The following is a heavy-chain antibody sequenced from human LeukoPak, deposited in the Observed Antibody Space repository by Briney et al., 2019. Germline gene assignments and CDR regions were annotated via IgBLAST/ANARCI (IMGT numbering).Heavy chain of an antibody. CDR3: ARVVRDGSSGWYWDR. J-gene: IGHJ4*02. V-gene: IGHV4-39*07. D-gene: IGHD6-19*01. Sequence: PSETLSLTCTVSGGSISSSSYYWGWIRQPPGKGLEWIGSIYYSGSTYYNPSLKSRVTISVDTSKNQFSLKLSSVTAADTAVYYCARVVRDGSSGWYWDRRGQGTLVTVSS. CDR2: IYYSGST. CDR1: GGSISSSSYY.